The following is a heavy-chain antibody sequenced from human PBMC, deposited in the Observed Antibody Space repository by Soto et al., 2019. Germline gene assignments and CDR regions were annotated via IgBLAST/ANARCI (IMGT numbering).Heavy chain of an antibody. CDR2: IYNSEST. V-gene: IGHV4-59*01. CDR3: AREGESSGYKF. CDR1: VVSISSYY. J-gene: IGHJ4*02. Sequence: SETLSLTCTFAVVSISSYYWSCIRHPPGKGLEWIGYIYNSESTNYNPSLRSRVTISVDTSKNQFSLKLSSVTAADTAVYYCAREGESSGYKFWGQGTLVTVSS. D-gene: IGHD3-22*01.